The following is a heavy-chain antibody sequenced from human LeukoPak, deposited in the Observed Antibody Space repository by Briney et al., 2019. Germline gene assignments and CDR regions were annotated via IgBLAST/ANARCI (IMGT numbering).Heavy chain of an antibody. CDR2: VNHVGST. J-gene: IGHJ4*02. D-gene: IGHD6-19*01. Sequence: PSETLSLTCAVYGGSSSGYFWAWIRQSPGKGLEWLGEVNHVGSTDCNPSLDSRLTISLDTSKNHFSLKLTSVTAADTAMYYCVGGSSGPRLAYWGQGALVTVSS. CDR1: GGSSSGYF. CDR3: VGGSSGPRLAY. V-gene: IGHV4-34*01.